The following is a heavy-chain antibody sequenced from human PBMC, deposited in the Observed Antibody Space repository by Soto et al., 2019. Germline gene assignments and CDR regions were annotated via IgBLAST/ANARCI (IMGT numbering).Heavy chain of an antibody. V-gene: IGHV4-59*08. Sequence: SETLSLTCTVSGVSISSYYWSWIRQPPGKGLEWIGYIYYSGSTNYNPSLKSRVTISVDTSKNQFSLKLSSVTAADTAVYYCARLRLPLWSGYRENYFFDYWGQGTLVTVS. CDR1: GVSISSYY. CDR2: IYYSGST. CDR3: ARLRLPLWSGYRENYFFDY. J-gene: IGHJ4*02. D-gene: IGHD3-3*01.